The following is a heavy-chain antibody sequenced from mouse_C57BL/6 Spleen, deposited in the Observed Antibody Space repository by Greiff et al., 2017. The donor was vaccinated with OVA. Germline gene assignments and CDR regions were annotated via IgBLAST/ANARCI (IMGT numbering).Heavy chain of an antibody. Sequence: QVQLQQSGAELVMPGASVKLSCKASGYTFTSYWMHWVKQRPGQGLEWIGEIDPSDSYTNYNQKFKGKSTLTVDKSSSTAYMQLSSLTSEDSAVYYGARGNGSSYEAWFAYWGQGTLVTVSA. CDR1: GYTFTSYW. CDR3: ARGNGSSYEAWFAY. CDR2: IDPSDSYT. D-gene: IGHD1-1*01. V-gene: IGHV1-69*01. J-gene: IGHJ3*01.